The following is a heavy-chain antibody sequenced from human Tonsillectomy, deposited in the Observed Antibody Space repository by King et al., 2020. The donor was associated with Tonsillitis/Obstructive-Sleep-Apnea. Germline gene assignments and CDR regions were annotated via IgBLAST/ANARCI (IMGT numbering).Heavy chain of an antibody. J-gene: IGHJ4*02. CDR2: ISSSSSTI. CDR3: ARDTGRGISPFDC. CDR1: GFTFSSYS. V-gene: IGHV3-48*02. D-gene: IGHD2-15*01. Sequence: VQLVESGGGLVQPGGSLRLSCAASGFTFSSYSMNWVRQAPGRGLEWVSYISSSSSTIYYADSVKGRFTVSRDNAKNSYYLQMNSLRDEDTAVYYCARDTGRGISPFDCWGQGTLVTVSS.